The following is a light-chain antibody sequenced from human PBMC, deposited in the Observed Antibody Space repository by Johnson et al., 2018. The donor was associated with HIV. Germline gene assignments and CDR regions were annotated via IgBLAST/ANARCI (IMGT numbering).Light chain of an antibody. J-gene: IGLJ1*01. V-gene: IGLV1-51*01. CDR1: SSNIGNNY. CDR3: GTWDSSLSAYV. CDR2: DNN. Sequence: QAVLTQQPSMSAAPGQKVTISCSGSSSNIGNNYVSWYQQLPGTAPKLLIYDNNKRPSGIPDRLSGSKSGTSATLGITGLQTGDEADYYCGTWDSSLSAYVVGTGTKVTVL.